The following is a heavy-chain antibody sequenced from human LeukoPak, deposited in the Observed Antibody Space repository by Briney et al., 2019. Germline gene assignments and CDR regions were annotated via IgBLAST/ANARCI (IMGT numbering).Heavy chain of an antibody. V-gene: IGHV4-34*01. J-gene: IGHJ4*02. CDR2: IKTSGST. Sequence: DTLSLSCAAYGGSFSGYYGSRIRQPPGRGLEWIGEIKTSGSTNYNPSLKSRVTISVDTSKNQFSLKMSSVTGGDTAVYYCAGEAGYVWGSYRYTGYFDYWGEGTLGSVSS. D-gene: IGHD3-16*02. CDR1: GGSFSGYY. CDR3: AGEAGYVWGSYRYTGYFDY.